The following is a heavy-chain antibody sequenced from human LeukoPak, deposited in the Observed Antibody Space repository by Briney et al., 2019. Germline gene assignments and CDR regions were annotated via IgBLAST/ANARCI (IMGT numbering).Heavy chain of an antibody. J-gene: IGHJ4*02. CDR1: GFTFSSYG. CDR3: AKSHASSPGYSSSPVSFDY. Sequence: GGSLRLSCAASGFTFSSYGMHWVRQAPGKGLEWVAVISYDGSNKYYADSVKGRFTISRDNSKNTLYLQMNSLRAEDTAVYYCAKSHASSPGYSSSPVSFDYWGQGTLVTVSS. V-gene: IGHV3-30*18. D-gene: IGHD6-13*01. CDR2: ISYDGSNK.